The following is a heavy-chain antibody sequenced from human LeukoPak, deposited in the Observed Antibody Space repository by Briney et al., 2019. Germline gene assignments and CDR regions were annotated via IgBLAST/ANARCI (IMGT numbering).Heavy chain of an antibody. Sequence: SETLSLTCTVSGGSISSYYWSWIRQPPGKGLEWIGYIYYSGSTNYNPSLKSRVTISVDTSKNQFSLKLSSVTAADTAVYYCARTLYSDWSSGDAFDIWGQGTMVTVSS. J-gene: IGHJ3*02. D-gene: IGHD3-9*01. CDR2: IYYSGST. V-gene: IGHV4-59*01. CDR1: GGSISSYY. CDR3: ARTLYSDWSSGDAFDI.